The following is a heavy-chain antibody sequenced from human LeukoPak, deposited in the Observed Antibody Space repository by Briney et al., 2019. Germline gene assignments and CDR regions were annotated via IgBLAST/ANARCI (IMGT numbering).Heavy chain of an antibody. CDR2: IYYSGST. CDR1: SGSISSSSYY. Sequence: SETLSLTCTVSSGSISSSSYYWGWIRQPPGKGLEWIGSIYYSGSTYYNPSLKSRVTISVDTSKNQFSLKLSSVTAADTAVYYCARQYVGTSYYYDSSGYYYADLVGSYFDYWGQGTLVTVSS. D-gene: IGHD3-22*01. J-gene: IGHJ4*02. V-gene: IGHV4-39*01. CDR3: ARQYVGTSYYYDSSGYYYADLVGSYFDY.